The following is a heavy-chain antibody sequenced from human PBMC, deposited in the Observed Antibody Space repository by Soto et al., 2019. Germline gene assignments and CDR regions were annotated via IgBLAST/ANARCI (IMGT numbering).Heavy chain of an antibody. D-gene: IGHD6-19*01. CDR3: ARKVAGTRYYYGMDV. CDR2: INPSGGST. Sequence: ASVKVSCKASGYTFTSYYMHWVRQAPGQGLEWMGIINPSGGSTSYAQKFQGRVTMTRDTSTSTVYMELSSLRSEDTAVYYCARKVAGTRYYYGMDVWGQGTTVTSP. V-gene: IGHV1-46*01. CDR1: GYTFTSYY. J-gene: IGHJ6*02.